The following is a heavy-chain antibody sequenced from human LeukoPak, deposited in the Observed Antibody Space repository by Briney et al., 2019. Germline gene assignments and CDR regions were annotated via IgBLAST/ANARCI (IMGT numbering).Heavy chain of an antibody. V-gene: IGHV3-64*01. Sequence: PGGSLRLSCAASGFTFSSYAMHWVRQAPGKGLEYVSAISSNGGSTYYANSVKGRFTISRDNSKNTLYLQMGSLRAEDMAVYYCARAPKSSYYYDSSGYYYDYWGQGTLVTVSS. CDR1: GFTFSSYA. J-gene: IGHJ4*02. CDR2: ISSNGGST. D-gene: IGHD3-22*01. CDR3: ARAPKSSYYYDSSGYYYDY.